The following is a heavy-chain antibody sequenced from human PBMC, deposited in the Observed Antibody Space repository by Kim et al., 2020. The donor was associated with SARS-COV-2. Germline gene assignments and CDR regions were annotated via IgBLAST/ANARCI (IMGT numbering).Heavy chain of an antibody. V-gene: IGHV3-11*01. D-gene: IGHD6-25*01. CDR3: ARARAATIHSGFQH. Sequence: GGSLRLSCAASGFTFSDYYMSWIRQAPGKGLEWVSYISSSGSTIYYADSVKGRFTISRDNAKNSLYLQMNSLRAEDTAVYYCARARAATIHSGFQHWGQGTLVTVSS. CDR2: ISSSGSTI. CDR1: GFTFSDYY. J-gene: IGHJ1*01.